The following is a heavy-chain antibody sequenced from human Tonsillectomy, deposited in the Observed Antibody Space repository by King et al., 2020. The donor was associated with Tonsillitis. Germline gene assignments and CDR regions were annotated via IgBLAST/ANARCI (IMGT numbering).Heavy chain of an antibody. CDR2: ISSSSSYI. V-gene: IGHV3-21*01. CDR3: ARDFYDSKGRTGGMDV. J-gene: IGHJ6*02. Sequence: LQLVQSGGGLVKPGGSLRLSCAASGFTFSSYSMNWVRQAPGKGLEWVSSISSSSSYIYYADSVKGRFTISRDNAKNSLYLQMNSLRAEDTAVYYCARDFYDSKGRTGGMDVWGQGTTVTVSS. CDR1: GFTFSSYS. D-gene: IGHD3-22*01.